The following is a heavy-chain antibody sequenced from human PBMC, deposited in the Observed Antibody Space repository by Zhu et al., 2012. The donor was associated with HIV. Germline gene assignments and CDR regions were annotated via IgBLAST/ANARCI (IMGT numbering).Heavy chain of an antibody. D-gene: IGHD3-9*01. CDR2: IYHSGST. CDR3: ARGQEYNDLLTGKSRRQLFDP. J-gene: IGHJ5*02. CDR1: GFSISSGYY. V-gene: IGHV4-38-2*01. Sequence: QVQLQESGPGLVRPSETLSLTCGVSGFSISSGYYWGWIRQPPGKGLEWIGSIYHSGSTYYNPSLRSRVTISVDTPKNQFSLKLRSVTAADTAVYYCARGQEYNDLLTGKSRRQLFDPWGQGT.